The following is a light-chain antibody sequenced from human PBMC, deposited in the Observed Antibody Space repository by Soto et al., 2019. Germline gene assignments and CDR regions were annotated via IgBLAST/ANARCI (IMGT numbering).Light chain of an antibody. J-gene: IGKJ4*01. Sequence: EIVLTQSPATLSLSPGERATLSCRASQSVSSYLAWYQQKPGQAPRLLIYDASNRATGVPARFSGSGSGTDFTLTISSLEPEDFAVYYCQQRSNWPRGLTFGGAPKVDI. V-gene: IGKV3-11*01. CDR1: QSVSSY. CDR3: QQRSNWPRGLT. CDR2: DAS.